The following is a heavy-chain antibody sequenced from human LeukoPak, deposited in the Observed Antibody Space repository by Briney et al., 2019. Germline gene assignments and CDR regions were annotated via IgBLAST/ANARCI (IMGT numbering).Heavy chain of an antibody. CDR3: AIPSSYDGSRYYHAY. CDR2: IGQDGTET. Sequence: GGSLRLSCAACGISFGSYWVTWVRQAPGKGLEWVANIGQDGTETVYVGSVKGRFTISRDNARKLLFLQMNSLRADDTAVYYCAIPSSYDGSRYYHAYWGQGTLVSVSS. J-gene: IGHJ4*02. D-gene: IGHD3-22*01. V-gene: IGHV3-7*01. CDR1: GISFGSYW.